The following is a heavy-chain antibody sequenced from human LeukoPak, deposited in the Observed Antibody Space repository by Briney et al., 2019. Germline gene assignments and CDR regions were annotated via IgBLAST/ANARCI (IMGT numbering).Heavy chain of an antibody. CDR1: GYTFTSYD. V-gene: IGHV1-8*01. D-gene: IGHD7-27*01. J-gene: IGHJ4*02. Sequence: GASVKVSCKASGYTFTSYDINWVRQATGQGLEWMGWMSPNSGNTGYAQKFQGRVTMTRNTSISTAYMELSSLRSEDTAVYYCARGQEPLTGNFDYWGQGTLVTVSS. CDR3: ARGQEPLTGNFDY. CDR2: MSPNSGNT.